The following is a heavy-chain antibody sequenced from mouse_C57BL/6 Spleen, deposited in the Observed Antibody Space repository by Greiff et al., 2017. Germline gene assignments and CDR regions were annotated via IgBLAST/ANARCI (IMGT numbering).Heavy chain of an antibody. J-gene: IGHJ4*01. CDR1: GFTFSDYG. CDR2: ISSGSSTI. Sequence: DVKLVESGGGLVKPGGSLKLSCAASGFTFSDYGMHWVRQAPEKGLEWVAYISSGSSTIYYAETVKGRFTISRDNAKNTLFLQMTSLRSADTAMYYCASDYYGSSYDAMDYWGQGTSVTVSS. D-gene: IGHD1-1*01. CDR3: ASDYYGSSYDAMDY. V-gene: IGHV5-17*01.